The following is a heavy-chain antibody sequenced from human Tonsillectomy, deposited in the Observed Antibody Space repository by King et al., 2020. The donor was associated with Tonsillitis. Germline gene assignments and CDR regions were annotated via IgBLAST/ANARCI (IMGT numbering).Heavy chain of an antibody. CDR2: ISYDGSNK. D-gene: IGHD3-22*01. J-gene: IGHJ4*02. CDR1: GFTFSTYG. CDR3: ARAYYYDTSRTPDY. Sequence: VQLVESGGGVVQPGRSLRLSCAASGFTFSTYGIHWFRQAPGKGLEWVALISYDGSNKYYADPVRGRFTISRDTSKNTVYLQMNSLRAEDTAVYYCARAYYYDTSRTPDYWGQGTLITVSS. V-gene: IGHV3-33*05.